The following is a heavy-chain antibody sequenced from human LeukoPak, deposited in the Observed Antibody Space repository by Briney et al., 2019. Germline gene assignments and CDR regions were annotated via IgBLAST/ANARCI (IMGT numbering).Heavy chain of an antibody. J-gene: IGHJ4*02. CDR2: IKQDGSEN. V-gene: IGHV3-7*01. Sequence: PGGSLRLSCAASVFTFSHYWMTWVRKAPGKGLEWVANIKQDGSENDYADYVKGRFTISRDNAKNSLYLQMNSLRADDTAGDFCASYRYSSSCYIYWLQGTLVTVCS. D-gene: IGHD6-13*01. CDR3: ASYRYSSSCYIY. CDR1: VFTFSHYW.